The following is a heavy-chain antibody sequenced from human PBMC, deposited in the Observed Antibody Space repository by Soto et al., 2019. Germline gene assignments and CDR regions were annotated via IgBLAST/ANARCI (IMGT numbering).Heavy chain of an antibody. CDR2: IWYDGSNK. CDR3: ARDRVFSPQADFWSGYSDYSYYRMDV. CDR1: GFTFSSYG. J-gene: IGHJ6*02. D-gene: IGHD3-3*01. V-gene: IGHV3-33*01. Sequence: PGGSLRLSCAASGFTFSSYGMHWVRQAPGKGLEWGAVIWYDGSNKYYADSVKGRFTISRDNSKNTLYLQMNSLRAEDTAVYYCARDRVFSPQADFWSGYSDYSYYRMDVWGQGTTVTVSS.